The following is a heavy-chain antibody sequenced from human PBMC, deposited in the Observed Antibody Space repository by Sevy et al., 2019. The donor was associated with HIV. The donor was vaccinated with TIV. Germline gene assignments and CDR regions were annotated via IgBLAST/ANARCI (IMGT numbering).Heavy chain of an antibody. CDR2: VNWTGVSR. V-gene: IGHV3-20*04. D-gene: IGHD1-1*01. CDR3: ARDRTSVLTAAFDI. Sequence: GGSLRLSCAASGFTFDEYGMSWVRQVPGKGLEWVSVVNWTGVSRDYADSVKGQFTFTRENAKNTLYLQMNSLRAEDTALYYCARDRTSVLTAAFDIWGQGTMVTVSS. CDR1: GFTFDEYG. J-gene: IGHJ3*02.